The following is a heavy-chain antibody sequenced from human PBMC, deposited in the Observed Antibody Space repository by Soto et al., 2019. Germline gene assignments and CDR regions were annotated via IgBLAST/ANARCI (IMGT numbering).Heavy chain of an antibody. V-gene: IGHV3-49*03. CDR2: IRSKAYGGTT. J-gene: IGHJ5*02. CDR1: GFTFGDYA. D-gene: IGHD6-13*01. CDR3: TRGSEVAAGFATFPFFDP. Sequence: SLRLSCTASGFTFGDYAMSWFRQAPGKGLEWVGFIRSKAYGGTTEYAASVKGRFTISRDDSKSIAYLQMNSLKTEDTAVYYCTRGSEVAAGFATFPFFDPWGQGNLVTV.